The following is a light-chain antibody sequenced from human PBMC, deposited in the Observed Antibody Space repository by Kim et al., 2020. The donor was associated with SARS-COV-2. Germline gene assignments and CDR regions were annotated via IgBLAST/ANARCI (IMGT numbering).Light chain of an antibody. Sequence: EVVMTQSPATLSVSPGERATLSCRASQSVNSNFAWYQQKPGQSPRLLIFGASTRATGIPARFSGSGSGTEFTLTISSLQSEDFAVYYCQQYNTWPRTFGQGTKVDI. CDR1: QSVNSN. V-gene: IGKV3-15*01. J-gene: IGKJ1*01. CDR3: QQYNTWPRT. CDR2: GAS.